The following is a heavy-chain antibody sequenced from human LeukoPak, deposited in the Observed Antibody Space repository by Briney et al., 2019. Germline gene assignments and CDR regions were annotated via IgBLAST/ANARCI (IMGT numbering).Heavy chain of an antibody. CDR2: ITYSGST. D-gene: IGHD6-19*01. CDR1: GGSISNYF. CDR3: VRHTTSGWYQVVY. J-gene: IGHJ4*02. V-gene: IGHV4-59*01. Sequence: ETLSLTCTVSGGSISNYFWSWIRQPPGKGLEWIGFITYSGSTDHNPSLKSRVTISVDASKNQFSLKLTSVTAADTAVYYCVRHTTSGWYQVVYWGQGTLVTVSS.